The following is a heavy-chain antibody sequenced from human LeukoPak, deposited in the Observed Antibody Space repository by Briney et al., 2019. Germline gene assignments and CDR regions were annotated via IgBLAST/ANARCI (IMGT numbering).Heavy chain of an antibody. Sequence: TGGSLRLSCAASGFTFSSYAMNWVRQAPGKGLEWVSSISSSSSYIYYADSAKGRFTISRDNAKNSLYLQMNSLRAEDTAVYYCARDPRGYYDSSGYYHYYYMDVWGKGTTVTVSS. J-gene: IGHJ6*03. V-gene: IGHV3-21*01. CDR2: ISSSSSYI. CDR3: ARDPRGYYDSSGYYHYYYMDV. D-gene: IGHD3-22*01. CDR1: GFTFSSYA.